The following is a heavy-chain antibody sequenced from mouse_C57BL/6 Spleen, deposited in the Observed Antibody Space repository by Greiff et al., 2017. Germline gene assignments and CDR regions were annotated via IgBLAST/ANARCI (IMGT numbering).Heavy chain of an antibody. J-gene: IGHJ1*03. CDR2: IFPGSGST. V-gene: IGHV1-9*01. CDR3: AVVGEYFDV. Sequence: QVQLQQSGAELMQPGASVKLSCKATGYTFPGYWIAWVTQTPGHGLEWIGEIFPGSGSTNYNEKFKGKATFTAEKSTNTAYLQLSSLTSEDSAFYYCAVVGEYFDVGGKGTRVTVSS. D-gene: IGHD1-1*01. CDR1: GYTFPGYW.